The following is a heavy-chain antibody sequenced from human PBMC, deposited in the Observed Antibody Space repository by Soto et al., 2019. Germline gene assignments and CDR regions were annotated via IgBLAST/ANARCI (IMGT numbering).Heavy chain of an antibody. CDR1: GGSFSGYY. CDR3: ARDLYSGSYYYYYYYGMDV. V-gene: IGHV4-34*01. Sequence: SETLSLTCAVYGGSFSGYYWSWIRQPPGKGLEWIGEINHSGSTNYNPSLKSRVTISVDTSKNQFSLKLSSVTAADTAVYYYARDLYSGSYYYYYYYGMDVWGQGTTVTVSS. D-gene: IGHD1-26*01. CDR2: INHSGST. J-gene: IGHJ6*02.